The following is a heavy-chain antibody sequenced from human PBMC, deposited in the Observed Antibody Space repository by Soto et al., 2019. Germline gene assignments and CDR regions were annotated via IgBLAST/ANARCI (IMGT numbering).Heavy chain of an antibody. D-gene: IGHD2-8*01. CDR2: ISAYNGHT. V-gene: IGHV1-18*01. Sequence: QVQLVQSGAEVKKPGASVKVSCEASGYPFASDPISWVRQAPGHGLEWMGLISAYNGHTTYAQNFQAGFTLPTDTSTATAYMELRSLRSDDTAVYYCARSAGVSYCLSGVCPYYFDYWGQGTLVTVSS. J-gene: IGHJ4*02. CDR1: GYPFASDP. CDR3: ARSAGVSYCLSGVCPYYFDY.